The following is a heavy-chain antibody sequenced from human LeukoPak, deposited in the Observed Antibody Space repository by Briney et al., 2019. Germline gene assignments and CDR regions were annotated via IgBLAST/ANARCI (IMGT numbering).Heavy chain of an antibody. D-gene: IGHD5-18*01. CDR2: ISGSGGST. CDR3: AKVSFRGYSYDAFDC. CDR1: GFTFSSYA. Sequence: SGGSLRLSCAASGFTFSSYAMSWVRQARGKGLEWVSAISGSGGSTYYADSVKGRLTISRDNSKNTLYLQMNSLRAEDTAVYYCAKVSFRGYSYDAFDCWGQGTLVTVSS. V-gene: IGHV3-23*01. J-gene: IGHJ4*02.